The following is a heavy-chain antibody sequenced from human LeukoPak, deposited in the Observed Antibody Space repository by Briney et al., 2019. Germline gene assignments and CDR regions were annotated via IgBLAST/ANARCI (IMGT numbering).Heavy chain of an antibody. CDR2: ISWNSGSI. CDR3: ARRYNWFDS. D-gene: IGHD3-16*01. CDR1: GFTFDDYA. J-gene: IGHJ5*01. Sequence: PGGSLRLSCAASGFTFDDYAMHWVRQAPGKGLEWVSGISWNSGSIGYADSVRGRFTISRDNAKNSLYLQMNSLRADDTAFYYCARRYNWFDSWGQGTLVTVSS. V-gene: IGHV3-9*01.